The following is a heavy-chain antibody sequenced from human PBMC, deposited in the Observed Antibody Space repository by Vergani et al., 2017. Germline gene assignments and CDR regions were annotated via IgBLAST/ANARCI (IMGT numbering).Heavy chain of an antibody. V-gene: IGHV4-39*01. CDR3: ASYSGYDYGADY. D-gene: IGHD5-12*01. CDR2: IYYSGST. CDR1: GGSLSSSSYY. J-gene: IGHJ4*02. Sequence: QLQLQESGPGLVKPSETLSLTCTVSGGSLSSSSYYWGWIRQPPGKGLEWIGSIYYSGSTYYNPSLKSRVTISVDTSKNQFSLKLSAVTAADTAVYYCASYSGYDYGADYWGQGTLVTVSS.